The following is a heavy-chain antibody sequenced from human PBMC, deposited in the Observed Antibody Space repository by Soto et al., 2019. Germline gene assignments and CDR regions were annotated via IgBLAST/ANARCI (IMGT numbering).Heavy chain of an antibody. Sequence: QVQLVQSGAEVKKPGASVKVSCKASGYTFTGYYMHWVRQAPGQGLEWMGWINPNSGGTNYAQKFQGWVTMTRDTSISTAYMELSRLRSDDTAVYYCAILGGERGYCSGGSCPFDYWGHGTLVTVSS. CDR2: INPNSGGT. J-gene: IGHJ4*01. CDR1: GYTFTGYY. V-gene: IGHV1-2*04. D-gene: IGHD2-15*01. CDR3: AILGGERGYCSGGSCPFDY.